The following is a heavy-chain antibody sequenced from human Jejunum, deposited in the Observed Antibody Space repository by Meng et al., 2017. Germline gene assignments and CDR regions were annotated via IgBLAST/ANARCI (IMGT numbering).Heavy chain of an antibody. Sequence: GGSLRLSCVASGFTVTSHYMTWVRQAPGRGLEWVSVLWSGGSTDYADSVKGRFTIFRDNSRDTVYLQMNSLRTEDTAVYYCASRIASIGVVYWYFDLWGRGTLVTVSS. D-gene: IGHD3-3*01. CDR1: GFTVTSHY. CDR3: ASRIASIGVVYWYFDL. V-gene: IGHV3-53*05. J-gene: IGHJ2*01. CDR2: LWSGGST.